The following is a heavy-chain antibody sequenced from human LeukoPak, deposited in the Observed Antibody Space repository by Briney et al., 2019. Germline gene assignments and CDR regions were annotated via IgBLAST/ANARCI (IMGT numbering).Heavy chain of an antibody. J-gene: IGHJ2*01. CDR3: AKDHIIYGSTGFLDL. D-gene: IGHD2/OR15-2a*01. Sequence: PGRSLRLSCAASGFTFSNFGMHWVRQAPGKGLEWVAVTWYDGRNKYYADSVKGRFTISRDNSKNTLYLQMNSLRAEDTALYYCAKDHIIYGSTGFLDLWGRGTLITVSS. V-gene: IGHV3-33*06. CDR2: TWYDGRNK. CDR1: GFTFSNFG.